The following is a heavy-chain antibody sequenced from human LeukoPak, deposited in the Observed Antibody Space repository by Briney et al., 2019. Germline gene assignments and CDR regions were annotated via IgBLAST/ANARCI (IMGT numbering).Heavy chain of an antibody. D-gene: IGHD6-25*01. CDR1: GFTFTNYA. V-gene: IGHV3-23*01. Sequence: GGSLRLSCAASGFTFTNYAMSWVRQAPGKGLEWVSAIRGSGGSTYYADSVKGRFTISRDNSKNTLYLQMNSLRAEDTAVYYCAKGGLAGRPDYWGQGTLVTVSS. CDR3: AKGGLAGRPDY. J-gene: IGHJ4*02. CDR2: IRGSGGST.